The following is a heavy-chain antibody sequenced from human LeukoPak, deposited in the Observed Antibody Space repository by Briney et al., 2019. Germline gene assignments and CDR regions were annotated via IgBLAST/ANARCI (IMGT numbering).Heavy chain of an antibody. CDR3: ARGGYDFWSGYSNDAFDI. Sequence: SETLSLTCTVSGYSISSGAYYWSWIRQHPGKGLEWIGYIYYSGSTDYNPSLKSRVTISVDKSNKQFSLKLSSVTAADTAVYYCARGGYDFWSGYSNDAFDIWGQGTMVTVSS. J-gene: IGHJ3*02. V-gene: IGHV4-31*03. CDR2: IYYSGST. D-gene: IGHD3-3*01. CDR1: GYSISSGAYY.